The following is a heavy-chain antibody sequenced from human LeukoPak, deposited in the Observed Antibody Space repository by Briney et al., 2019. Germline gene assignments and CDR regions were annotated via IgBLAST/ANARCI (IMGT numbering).Heavy chain of an antibody. CDR1: GGSISSYY. CDR2: IYYSGST. V-gene: IGHV4-59*01. J-gene: IGHJ4*02. Sequence: PSETLSLTCTVSGGSISSYYWSWIRQPPGEGLEWIGYIYYSGSTNYNPSLKSRVTISVDTSKNQFSLKLSSVTAADTAVYYCARADGYSSGWYGGLVSHYYFDYWGQGTLVTVSS. D-gene: IGHD6-19*01. CDR3: ARADGYSSGWYGGLVSHYYFDY.